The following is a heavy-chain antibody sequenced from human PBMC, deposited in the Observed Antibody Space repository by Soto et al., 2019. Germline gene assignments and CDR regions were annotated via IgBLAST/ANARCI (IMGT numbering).Heavy chain of an antibody. CDR3: ARRQLDSWRYFLQTHAFYI. Sequence: GESLKISSISSGYSFTRYWIRWVRQMPAKSLDWMGIIYPGDSDTRYSPSFQGQVTISADKSISTGYLQWSSLKASDTAMYYCARRQLDSWRYFLQTHAFYICTQGTMVIVSS. J-gene: IGHJ3*02. D-gene: IGHD3-3*01. V-gene: IGHV5-51*01. CDR2: IYPGDSDT. CDR1: GYSFTRYW.